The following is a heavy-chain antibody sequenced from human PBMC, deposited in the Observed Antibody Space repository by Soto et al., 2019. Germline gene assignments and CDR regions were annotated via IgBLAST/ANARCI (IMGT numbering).Heavy chain of an antibody. CDR1: GGSISSSNW. J-gene: IGHJ4*02. D-gene: IGHD3-10*01. CDR2: IYHSGST. Sequence: QVQLQDSGPGLVKPSGTLSLTCAVSGGSISSSNWWSWVRQPPGKGLEWIGEIYHSGSTNYNPSLKSRVTISVDKSKNQFSLKLSSVTAADTAVYYCARRRWSYGSGSYWYFDYWGQGTLVTVSS. CDR3: ARRRWSYGSGSYWYFDY. V-gene: IGHV4-4*02.